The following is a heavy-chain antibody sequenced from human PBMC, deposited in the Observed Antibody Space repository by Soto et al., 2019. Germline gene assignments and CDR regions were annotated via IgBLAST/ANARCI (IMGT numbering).Heavy chain of an antibody. CDR2: MNPNSGNA. Sequence: QVQLVQSGAEVRKPGASVRVSCKATGYSFTRHDINWLRQAAGQGLEWMGWMNPNSGNAVYAQKFQGRVTMTRNTAITTAYIEVTSLTSEDTAVYFCARGAYNDYSPWFDPWGQGALVTVSS. CDR3: ARGAYNDYSPWFDP. CDR1: GYSFTRHD. D-gene: IGHD4-4*01. V-gene: IGHV1-8*01. J-gene: IGHJ5*02.